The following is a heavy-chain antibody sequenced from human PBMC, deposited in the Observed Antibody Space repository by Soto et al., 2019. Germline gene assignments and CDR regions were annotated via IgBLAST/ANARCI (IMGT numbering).Heavy chain of an antibody. CDR2: ISYDGSNI. Sequence: QVPLVESGGGVVQPGRSLRLSCAASGFTFSSYGMHWVRQAPGKGLEWVAVISYDGSNIYYADSVKGRFTISRDNSKNTLYLQMNSLRAEDTAVYYCAKGPTNYGDYVDSCGQGTLVTVSS. D-gene: IGHD4-17*01. CDR1: GFTFSSYG. CDR3: AKGPTNYGDYVDS. J-gene: IGHJ4*02. V-gene: IGHV3-30*18.